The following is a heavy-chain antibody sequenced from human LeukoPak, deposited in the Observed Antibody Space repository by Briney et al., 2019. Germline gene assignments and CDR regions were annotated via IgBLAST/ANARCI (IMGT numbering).Heavy chain of an antibody. J-gene: IGHJ4*02. CDR1: GFTFSSYA. CDR2: IIGSGGDT. V-gene: IGHV3-23*01. D-gene: IGHD6-13*01. Sequence: GGSRRLSCAASGFTFSSYAMSWVRQAPGKGLEWVSTIIGSGGDTYYADSVKGRFTISRDTSKNMLYLQMNSLRAEDTAVYYCAKAWAAAGTFASWGQGTLVTVSS. CDR3: AKAWAAAGTFAS.